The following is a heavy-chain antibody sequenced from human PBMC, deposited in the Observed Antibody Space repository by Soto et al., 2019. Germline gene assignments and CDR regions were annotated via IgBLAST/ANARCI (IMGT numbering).Heavy chain of an antibody. CDR3: AKTGFWSDYRVADY. CDR2: INYRGST. Sequence: QLLESGPGLVKPSETLSLTCTVSGGSISSSSSYWGWIRQPPGKGLEWIGSINYRGSTYYNPSLKSRITISVDTSKNQLSLKLSSVTAADTDVYFCAKTGFWSDYRVADYWGQGTLVTVSS. D-gene: IGHD3-3*01. J-gene: IGHJ4*02. V-gene: IGHV4-39*01. CDR1: GGSISSSSSY.